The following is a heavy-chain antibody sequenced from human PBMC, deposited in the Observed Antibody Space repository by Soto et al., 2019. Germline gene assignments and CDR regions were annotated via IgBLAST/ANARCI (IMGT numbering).Heavy chain of an antibody. Sequence: QVQLQESGPGLVKPTQTLSLSCTVSGGSISSGGYYWSWIRQHPGKGLEWIGYIYYSGSTYYNPSLKRRVTISVDTSKNQFSLRLSSVTAADTAVYYCAKVDRSSWYSVDPWGQGTLVTVSS. CDR3: AKVDRSSWYSVDP. V-gene: IGHV4-31*03. CDR2: IYYSGST. D-gene: IGHD6-13*01. CDR1: GGSISSGGYY. J-gene: IGHJ5*02.